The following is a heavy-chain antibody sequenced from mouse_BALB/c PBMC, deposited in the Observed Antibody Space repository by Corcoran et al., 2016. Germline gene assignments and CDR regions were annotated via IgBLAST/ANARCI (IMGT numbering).Heavy chain of an antibody. CDR1: GFDFSRYW. CDR3: ARLLRYAMDY. J-gene: IGHJ4*01. D-gene: IGHD1-1*01. CDR2: INPGSSTI. V-gene: IGHV4-2*02. Sequence: EVKLLESGGGLVQPGGSLNLSCAASGFDFSRYWMSWARQAPGKGQEWIGEINPGSSTINYTPSLKDKFIISRDNAKNTLSLQMSKVISEDTALYYCARLLRYAMDYWCQGTSVTVSS.